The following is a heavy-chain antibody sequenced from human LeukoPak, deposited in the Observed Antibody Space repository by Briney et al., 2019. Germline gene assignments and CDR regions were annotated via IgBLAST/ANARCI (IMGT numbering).Heavy chain of an antibody. CDR1: GFTFSSYW. CDR2: INHNGNVN. J-gene: IGHJ6*02. D-gene: IGHD3-16*01. CDR3: ARGGGLDV. Sequence: GSLRLSCAASGFTFSSYWMNWARQAPGKGLEWVASINHNGNVNYYVDSVKGRFTISRDNAKNSLYLQMSTLRADDTAVYFCARGGGLDVWGQGATVTVSS. V-gene: IGHV3-7*03.